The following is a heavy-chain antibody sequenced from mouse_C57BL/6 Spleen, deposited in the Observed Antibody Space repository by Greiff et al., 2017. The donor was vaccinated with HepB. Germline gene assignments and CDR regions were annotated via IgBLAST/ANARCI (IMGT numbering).Heavy chain of an antibody. CDR1: GYTFTSYG. Sequence: QVQLQQSGAELARPGASVKLSCKASGYTFTSYGISWVKQRTGQGLEWIGEIYPRSGNTYYNEKFKGKATLTADKSSSTAYMELRSLTSEDSAVYFCARFITTVVATSWFAYWGQGTLVTVSA. CDR2: IYPRSGNT. J-gene: IGHJ3*01. CDR3: ARFITTVVATSWFAY. V-gene: IGHV1-81*01. D-gene: IGHD1-1*01.